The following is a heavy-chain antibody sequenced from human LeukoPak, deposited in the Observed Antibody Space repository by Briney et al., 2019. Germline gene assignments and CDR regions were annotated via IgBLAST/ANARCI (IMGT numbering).Heavy chain of an antibody. D-gene: IGHD1-7*01. CDR1: GGTFSSYA. J-gene: IGHJ5*02. CDR2: IIPIFGTA. V-gene: IGHV1-69*05. CDR3: ASVYNWNYDGWFDP. Sequence: SVKVSCKASGGTFSSYAISWVRQAPEQGLEWMGGIIPIFGTANYAQKFQGRVTITTDESTSTAYMELSSLRSEDTAVYYCASVYNWNYDGWFDPWGQGTLVTVSS.